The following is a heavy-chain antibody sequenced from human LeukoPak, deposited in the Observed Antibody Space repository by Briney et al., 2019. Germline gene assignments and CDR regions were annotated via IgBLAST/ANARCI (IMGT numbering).Heavy chain of an antibody. V-gene: IGHV4-61*02. J-gene: IGHJ3*02. Sequence: PSQTLSLTCTVSGGSISSGSYYWSWIRQPAGKGLEWIGRIYTSGSTNYNPSLKSRVTISVDASKNQFSLKLSSVTAADTAVYYCAEESPDFNDAFDIWGQGTMVTVSS. CDR2: IYTSGST. CDR3: AEESPDFNDAFDI. D-gene: IGHD3-3*01. CDR1: GGSISSGSYY.